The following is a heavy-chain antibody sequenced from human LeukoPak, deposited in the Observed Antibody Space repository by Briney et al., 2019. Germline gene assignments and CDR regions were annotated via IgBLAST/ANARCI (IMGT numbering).Heavy chain of an antibody. D-gene: IGHD1-1*01. Sequence: PGGSLRLSCAASGFTFSTYWMHWVRQAPGKGLVWVSHMNTDGGSTSYADSVKGRFTISRDNAKNTVYLQMNSLRAEDTAVYYCARALEYWGQGTLVTVSS. CDR1: GFTFSTYW. CDR2: MNTDGGST. V-gene: IGHV3-74*01. CDR3: ARALEY. J-gene: IGHJ4*02.